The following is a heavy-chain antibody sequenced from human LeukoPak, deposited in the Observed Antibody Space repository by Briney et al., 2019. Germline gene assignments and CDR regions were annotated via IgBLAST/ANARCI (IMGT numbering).Heavy chain of an antibody. CDR2: ISGSGGST. J-gene: IGHJ6*02. Sequence: GGSLRLSCAASGFTFSSYAMSWVRQAPGKGLEWVSAISGSGGSTYYADSVKGRFTISRDNSKNTLYLQMNSLRAEDTAVYYRAKVGNVDIVATIYYYYGMDVWGQGTTVTVSS. D-gene: IGHD5-12*01. V-gene: IGHV3-23*01. CDR3: AKVGNVDIVATIYYYYGMDV. CDR1: GFTFSSYA.